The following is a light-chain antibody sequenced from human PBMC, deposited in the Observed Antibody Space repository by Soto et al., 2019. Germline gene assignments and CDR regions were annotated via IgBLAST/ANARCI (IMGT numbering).Light chain of an antibody. V-gene: IGLV2-11*01. CDR1: SSDVGGYNY. CDR3: SSYAGSYTLV. J-gene: IGLJ2*01. CDR2: DVA. Sequence: QSALTQPRSVSGSPGQSVTISCTGTSSDVGGYNYVSWYQQHPGKAPQLMIYDVAKRPSGVPDRFSVSKSGNTASLTISGLQAEDEADYYPSSYAGSYTLVFGGGTKLTVL.